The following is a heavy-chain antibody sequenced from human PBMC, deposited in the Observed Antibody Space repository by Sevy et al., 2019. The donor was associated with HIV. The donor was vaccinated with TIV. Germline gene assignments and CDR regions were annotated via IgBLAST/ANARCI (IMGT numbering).Heavy chain of an antibody. CDR1: GFIFSNFA. Sequence: GGSLRLSCTVSGFIFSNFAMHWVRQAPGKGLEWVAATSYDGSHKYYADSVKGRFTVSRDNSKNTVYLQMYRLTTEDTGVYYCAKDTGSSGYDHYGLDVWGQGTTVTVSS. CDR2: TSYDGSHK. D-gene: IGHD6-19*01. J-gene: IGHJ6*02. CDR3: AKDTGSSGYDHYGLDV. V-gene: IGHV3-30*04.